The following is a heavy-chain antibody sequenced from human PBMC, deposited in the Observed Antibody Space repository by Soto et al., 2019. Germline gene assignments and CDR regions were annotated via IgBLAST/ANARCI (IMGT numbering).Heavy chain of an antibody. D-gene: IGHD2-15*01. J-gene: IGHJ5*02. Sequence: PSETLSLTCAVYGGSFSGYYWSWIRQPPGKGLEWIGEINHSGSTNYNPSLKSRVTISVYTSKNQFSLKLSSVTAADTAVYYCAKLYCSGGSCYNWFDPWGQGTLVTVSS. CDR2: INHSGST. V-gene: IGHV4-34*01. CDR1: GGSFSGYY. CDR3: AKLYCSGGSCYNWFDP.